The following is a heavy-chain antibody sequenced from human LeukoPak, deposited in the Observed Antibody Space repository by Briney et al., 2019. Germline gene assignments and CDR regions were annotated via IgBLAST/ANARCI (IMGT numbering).Heavy chain of an antibody. J-gene: IGHJ4*02. CDR1: GYSFTSYW. CDR3: ARCSEYYYDSSGYYDY. V-gene: IGHV5-51*01. CDR2: IYPGDSDT. D-gene: IGHD3-22*01. Sequence: GESLKISCKGSGYSFTSYWIGWVRQMPGKGLEWMGIIYPGDSDTRYSPSFKGQVTISADKSISAAYLQWSSLKASDTAMYYCARCSEYYYDSSGYYDYWGQGTLVTVSS.